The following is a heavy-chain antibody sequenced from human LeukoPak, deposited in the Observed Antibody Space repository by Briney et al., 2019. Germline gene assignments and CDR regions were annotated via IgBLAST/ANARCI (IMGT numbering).Heavy chain of an antibody. CDR1: GFTFSSYW. J-gene: IGHJ6*02. Sequence: GGSLRLSCAASGFTFSSYWMSWVRQAPGKGLEWVANIKQDGSEKYYVDSVKGRFTISRDNAKNSLYLQMNSLRAGDTAVYYCARSAHCSGGSCYLNIYGMDVWGQGTTVTVSS. D-gene: IGHD2-15*01. V-gene: IGHV3-7*01. CDR3: ARSAHCSGGSCYLNIYGMDV. CDR2: IKQDGSEK.